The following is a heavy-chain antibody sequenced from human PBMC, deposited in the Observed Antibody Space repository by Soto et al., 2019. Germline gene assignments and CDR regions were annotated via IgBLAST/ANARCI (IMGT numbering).Heavy chain of an antibody. Sequence: GGSLRLSCAASGFTFSSYAMHWVRQAPGKGLEWVAVISYDGSNKYYADSVKGRFTISRDNSKNMLYLQVNSLRAEDTAVYYCARGGTNGWSLDYWGQGTPVTVSS. CDR1: GFTFSSYA. V-gene: IGHV3-30-3*01. CDR3: ARGGTNGWSLDY. CDR2: ISYDGSNK. J-gene: IGHJ4*02. D-gene: IGHD6-19*01.